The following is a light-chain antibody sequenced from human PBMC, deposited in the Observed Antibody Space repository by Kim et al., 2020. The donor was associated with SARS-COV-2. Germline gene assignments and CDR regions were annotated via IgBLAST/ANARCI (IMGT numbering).Light chain of an antibody. J-gene: IGLJ3*02. CDR2: EVS. V-gene: IGLV2-14*01. CDR1: SSDIGGYNY. Sequence: QLVLTQPASVSGSPGQSITISCTGTSSDIGGYNYVSWYQQHPGKAPKLMICEVSNRPSGVSNRFSGSKSGNTASLTISGLQAEDEADYYCSSYTSSSTPVFGGGTQLTVL. CDR3: SSYTSSSTPV.